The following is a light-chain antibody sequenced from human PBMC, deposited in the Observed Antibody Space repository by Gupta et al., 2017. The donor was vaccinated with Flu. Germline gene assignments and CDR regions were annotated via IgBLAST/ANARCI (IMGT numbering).Light chain of an antibody. CDR2: SSN. CDR1: SSNIGINI. CDR3: AVGDDSLTGVI. J-gene: IGLJ2*01. V-gene: IGLV1-44*01. Sequence: QSVLTQSPSASGTPGQRVTISCSGSSSNIGINIVNWYQQLPGTAPKLLIYSSNQRPSGVPDRFSGSKSGTSASLAISGLQSEDEANYYCAVGDDSLTGVIFGGGTKLTVL.